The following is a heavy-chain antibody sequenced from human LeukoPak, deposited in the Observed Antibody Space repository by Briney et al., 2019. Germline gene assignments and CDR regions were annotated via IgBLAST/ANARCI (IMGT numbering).Heavy chain of an antibody. J-gene: IGHJ6*02. CDR1: GLSVSSNY. Sequence: AGGSLRLSCAASGLSVSSNYMSWVRQAPGKGLEWVSAINSGGRTYYADSVKGRFTISRDNSKNTLYLQMNSLRAEDTAVYYCARGSETAPYYGMDVWGQGTTVTVSS. CDR2: INSGGRT. V-gene: IGHV3-53*01. D-gene: IGHD3-10*01. CDR3: ARGSETAPYYGMDV.